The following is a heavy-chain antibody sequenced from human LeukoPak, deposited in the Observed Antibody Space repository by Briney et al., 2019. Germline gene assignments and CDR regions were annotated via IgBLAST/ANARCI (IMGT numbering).Heavy chain of an antibody. D-gene: IGHD2-15*01. CDR2: INHSGST. CDR1: GGSFSGYY. Sequence: PSETLSLTCAVYGGSFSGYYWSWIRQLPGKGLEWIGEINHSGSTNYNPSLKSRVTISVDTSKNQFSLKLSSVTAADTAVYYCARGGIRYCSGGSCYRRVRYRFDPWGQGTLVTVSS. V-gene: IGHV4-34*01. CDR3: ARGGIRYCSGGSCYRRVRYRFDP. J-gene: IGHJ5*02.